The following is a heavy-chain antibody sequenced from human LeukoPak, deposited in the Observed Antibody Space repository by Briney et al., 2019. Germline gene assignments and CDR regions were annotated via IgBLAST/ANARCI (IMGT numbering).Heavy chain of an antibody. D-gene: IGHD5-24*01. J-gene: IGHJ3*02. CDR1: GFTVSSNY. CDR3: ANTEMATPDGAFDI. Sequence: GGSLRLSCAASGFTVSSNYMSWVRQAPGKGLEWVSVIYSGGSTYYADSVKGRFTIFRDNSKNTLYLQMNSLRAEDTAVYYCANTEMATPDGAFDIWGQGTMVTVSS. CDR2: IYSGGST. V-gene: IGHV3-53*01.